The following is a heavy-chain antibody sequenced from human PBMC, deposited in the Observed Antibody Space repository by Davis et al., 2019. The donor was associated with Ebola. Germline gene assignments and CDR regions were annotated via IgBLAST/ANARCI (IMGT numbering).Heavy chain of an antibody. CDR1: GYTFTSYY. Sequence: ASVKVSCKASGYTFTSYYMHWVRQAPGQGLEWMGIINPSGGSTSYAQKFQGRVTMTTDTSTSTAYMELRSLRSDDTAVYYCARENTRYCSSTSCYYYGMDVWGQGTTVTVSS. V-gene: IGHV1-46*01. D-gene: IGHD2-2*01. CDR2: INPSGGST. J-gene: IGHJ6*02. CDR3: ARENTRYCSSTSCYYYGMDV.